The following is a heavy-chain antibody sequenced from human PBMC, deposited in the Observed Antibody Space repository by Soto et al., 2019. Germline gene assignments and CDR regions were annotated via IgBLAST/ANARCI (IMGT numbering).Heavy chain of an antibody. D-gene: IGHD2-2*01. CDR3: ARRYCSSTSCLAGFDP. V-gene: IGHV4-34*01. J-gene: IGHJ5*02. Sequence: ASETLSLTCAVYGGSFSGDHWSWIRQPPGKGLEWIGEINHSGRANYNPSLKSRVTISVDMSKKQISLKVNSVTAADTAVYYCARRYCSSTSCLAGFDPWGRGTLVTVSS. CDR2: INHSGRA. CDR1: GGSFSGDH.